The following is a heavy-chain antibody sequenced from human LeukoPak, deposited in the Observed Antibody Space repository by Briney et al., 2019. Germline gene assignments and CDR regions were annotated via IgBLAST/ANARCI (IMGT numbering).Heavy chain of an antibody. V-gene: IGHV1-2*02. J-gene: IGHJ5*02. Sequence: GASVKVSCKASGYTFTGYYMHWVRQAPGQGLEWMGWINPNSGGTIYAQKFQGRVTMTRDTSISTAYMELSRLRSDDTAVYYCARERACSSTSCTDPWGQGTLVTVSS. CDR3: ARERACSSTSCTDP. D-gene: IGHD2-2*01. CDR1: GYTFTGYY. CDR2: INPNSGGT.